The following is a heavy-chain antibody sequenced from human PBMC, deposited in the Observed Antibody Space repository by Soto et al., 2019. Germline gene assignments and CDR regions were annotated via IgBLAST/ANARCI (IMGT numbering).Heavy chain of an antibody. CDR2: ISYDGSNK. V-gene: IGHV3-30*03. CDR3: ARLSGDHSAFFSYGMDA. D-gene: IGHD2-21*01. CDR1: GFNFISYG. J-gene: IGHJ6*02. Sequence: HPGGSLRLSCVAFGFNFISYGMHWVRQAPGKGLEWVAVISYDGSNKKYADSVRGRFTISRDNSKNTLYLQIDSLRPEDTAVYYCARLSGDHSAFFSYGMDAWGQGTTVTVSS.